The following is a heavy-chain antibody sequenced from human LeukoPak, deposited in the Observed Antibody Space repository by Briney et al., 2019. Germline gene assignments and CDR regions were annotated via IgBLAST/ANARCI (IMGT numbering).Heavy chain of an antibody. V-gene: IGHV3-21*01. CDR2: ISSSSSYI. CDR1: GFTFSSYS. J-gene: IGHJ4*02. D-gene: IGHD4-17*01. CDR3: ARDREMTTFDY. Sequence: GGSLRLSCAASGFTFSSYSMNWVRQAPGKGLEWVSSISSSSSYIYYAGSVKGRFTISRDNAKNSLYLQMNSLRAEDTAVYYCARDREMTTFDYWGQGTLVTVSS.